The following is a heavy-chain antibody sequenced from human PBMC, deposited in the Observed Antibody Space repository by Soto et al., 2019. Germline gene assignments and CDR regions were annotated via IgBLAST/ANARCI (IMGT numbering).Heavy chain of an antibody. CDR3: ARSPTLYGDYDSWYFDL. V-gene: IGHV4-59*02. J-gene: IGHJ2*01. CDR2: IYNTGST. D-gene: IGHD4-17*01. CDR1: GGAVSGFY. Sequence: QVQLQESGPGLVKSSETLSLTCTVSGGAVSGFYWSWLRQPPGKELQWIGYIYNTGSTNYNPSLESRVIISVDTSKTQSSLKVTSVTAADTAVYYCARSPTLYGDYDSWYFDLWGRGTLVTVSS.